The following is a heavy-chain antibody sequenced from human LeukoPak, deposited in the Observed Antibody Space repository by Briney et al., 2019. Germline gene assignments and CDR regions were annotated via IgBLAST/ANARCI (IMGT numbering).Heavy chain of an antibody. D-gene: IGHD1-7*01. Sequence: GGSLRLSCAVSGFTFSDYYMSWIRQAPGKGLEWVSYISSSGSTIYYADSVKGRFTISRDNAKNSLYLQMNSLRAEDTAVYYCARENWNYENFDYWGQGTLVTVSS. CDR1: GFTFSDYY. CDR3: ARENWNYENFDY. J-gene: IGHJ4*02. CDR2: ISSSGSTI. V-gene: IGHV3-11*04.